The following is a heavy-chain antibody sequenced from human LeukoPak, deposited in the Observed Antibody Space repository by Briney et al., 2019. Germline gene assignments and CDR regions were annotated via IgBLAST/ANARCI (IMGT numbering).Heavy chain of an antibody. V-gene: IGHV3-23*01. J-gene: IGHJ3*02. CDR1: GFTFSSYA. D-gene: IGHD5-18*01. CDR2: ISGSGGST. CDR3: AKRLSYDINAFDI. Sequence: GSLRLSCAASGFTFSSYAMSWVRQAPGRGLEWVSAISGSGGSTYYADSVKGRFTISRDNSKNTLYLQMNSLRAEDTAVYYCAKRLSYDINAFDIWGQGTMVTVSS.